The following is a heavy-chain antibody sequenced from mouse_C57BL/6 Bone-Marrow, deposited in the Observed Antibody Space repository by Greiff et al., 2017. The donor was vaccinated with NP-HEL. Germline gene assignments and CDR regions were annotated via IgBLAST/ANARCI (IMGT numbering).Heavy chain of an antibody. D-gene: IGHD1-1*01. V-gene: IGHV10-1*01. CDR2: IRSKSNNYAT. CDR3: VRHGGYYYGSSPYWYFDV. CDR1: GFSFNTYA. J-gene: IGHJ1*03. Sequence: EVKLVESGGGLVQPKGSLKLSCAASGFSFNTYAMNWVRQAPGKGLEWVARIRSKSNNYATYYADSVKDRFTISRDDSESMLYLQMNNLKTEDTAMYYCVRHGGYYYGSSPYWYFDVWGTGTTVTVSS.